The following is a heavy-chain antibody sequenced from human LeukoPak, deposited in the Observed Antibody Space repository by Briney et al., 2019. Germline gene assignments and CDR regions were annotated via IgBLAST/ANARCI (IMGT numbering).Heavy chain of an antibody. D-gene: IGHD2-8*01. CDR1: GYSISSGYY. CDR2: IYHSGST. CDR3: ARGDHCTNGVCRYTRLKYFDY. V-gene: IGHV4-38-2*02. J-gene: IGHJ4*02. Sequence: SETLSLTCTVSGYSISSGYYWGWIRQPPGKGLEWIGSIYHSGSTYYNPSLKSRVTISVDTSKNQFSLKLSSVTAADTAVYYCARGDHCTNGVCRYTRLKYFDYWGQGTLVTVSS.